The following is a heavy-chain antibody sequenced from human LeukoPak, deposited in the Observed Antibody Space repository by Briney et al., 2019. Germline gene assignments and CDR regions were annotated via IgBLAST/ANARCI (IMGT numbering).Heavy chain of an antibody. V-gene: IGHV4-34*01. D-gene: IGHD5-18*01. CDR2: INHGGST. Sequence: SETLSLTCAVYGGSFSGDFWSWIRQSPGKGLEWIGEINHGGSTNYNPSLKSRVIMSVDTSKNQFSLKLSSVTAADTAVYYCARGGAAMVTWGQGTLVTVSS. CDR3: ARGGAAMVT. J-gene: IGHJ5*02. CDR1: GGSFSGDF.